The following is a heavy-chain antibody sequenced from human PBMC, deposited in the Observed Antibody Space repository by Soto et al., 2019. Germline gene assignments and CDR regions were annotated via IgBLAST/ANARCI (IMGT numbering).Heavy chain of an antibody. CDR3: ARSSLLGAYDYVWGSYDLDLGYYGMDV. CDR2: INPSGGST. Sequence: ASVKVSCKASGYTFTSYYMHWVRQAPGQGLEWMGIINPSGGSTSYAQKFQGRVTMTRDTSTSTVYMELSSLRSEDTAVYYCARSSLLGAYDYVWGSYDLDLGYYGMDVWGQGTTVTVSS. D-gene: IGHD3-16*01. J-gene: IGHJ6*02. CDR1: GYTFTSYY. V-gene: IGHV1-46*01.